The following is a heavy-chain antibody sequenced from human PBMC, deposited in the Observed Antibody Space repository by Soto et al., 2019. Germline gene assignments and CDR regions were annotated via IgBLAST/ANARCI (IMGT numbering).Heavy chain of an antibody. CDR3: TTAESPNVAYFFDS. CDR2: IRNQSYSGAT. CDR1: GFTFENYA. J-gene: IGHJ4*02. V-gene: IGHV3-49*04. D-gene: IGHD3-10*01. Sequence: GGSLRLSCTVSGFTFENYAISWVRQAPGKGLEWVGLIRNQSYSGATEYAASFKGRFTVSRDDSKNIAYLQMSSLKSEDSAVYYCTTAESPNVAYFFDSWGQGTLVTVPS.